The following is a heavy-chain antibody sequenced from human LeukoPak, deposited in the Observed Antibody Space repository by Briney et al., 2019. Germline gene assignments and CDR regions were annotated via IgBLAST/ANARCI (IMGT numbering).Heavy chain of an antibody. J-gene: IGHJ6*02. V-gene: IGHV3-74*01. CDR1: GFTFSSYW. Sequence: PGGSLRLSCAASGFTFSSYWMHWVRQAPGKGLAWVSRINSDGSSTSYADSVKGRFTISRDNAKNTLYLQMNSLRAEDTAVYYCARALGYCSSTSCYYGMDVWGQGTTVTVSS. D-gene: IGHD2-2*01. CDR2: INSDGSST. CDR3: ARALGYCSSTSCYYGMDV.